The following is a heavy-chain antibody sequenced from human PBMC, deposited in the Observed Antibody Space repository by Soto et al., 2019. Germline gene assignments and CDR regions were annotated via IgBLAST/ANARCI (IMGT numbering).Heavy chain of an antibody. CDR1: GFSLRGYR. V-gene: IGHV3-48*01. CDR3: ARDGVSLVRGVYFDH. Sequence: EVQLVESGGGLVQPGGSLGLTGEGSGFSLRGYRMTWVRKAPGRGLECISHISGPGGTMYYADSVKGRFTISRDNGKNSLFLQMNSLRAEDTAVYYCARDGVSLVRGVYFDHWGQGTLVTVSS. CDR2: ISGPGGTM. D-gene: IGHD3-10*01. J-gene: IGHJ4*02.